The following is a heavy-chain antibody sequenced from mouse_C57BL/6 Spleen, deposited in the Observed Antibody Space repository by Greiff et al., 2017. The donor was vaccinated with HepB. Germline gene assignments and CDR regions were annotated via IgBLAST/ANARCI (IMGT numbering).Heavy chain of an antibody. CDR1: GFTFSSYA. V-gene: IGHV5-9-1*02. CDR3: TRGTVVAPYAMDY. Sequence: EVKVEESGEGLVKPGGSLKLSCAASGFTFSSYAMSWVRQTPEKRLEWVAYISSGGDYIYYADTVKGRFTISRDNARNTLYLQMSSLKSEDTAMYYCTRGTVVAPYAMDYWGQGTSVTVSS. CDR2: ISSGGDYI. D-gene: IGHD1-1*01. J-gene: IGHJ4*01.